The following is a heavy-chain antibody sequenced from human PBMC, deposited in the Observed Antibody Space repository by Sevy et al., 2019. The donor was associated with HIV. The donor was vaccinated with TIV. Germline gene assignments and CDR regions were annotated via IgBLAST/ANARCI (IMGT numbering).Heavy chain of an antibody. D-gene: IGHD3-16*01. CDR2: IGAYNGNR. V-gene: IGHV1-18*01. Sequence: ASVKVSCKASGYTFSTYGISWVRQAPGQGLEWMGWIGAYNGNRKYAQKFQDRITMTTDTSTSTAYMELRSLRSDDTAVYFCARLSTARGESNWFDPWGQRTLVTASS. CDR1: GYTFSTYG. J-gene: IGHJ5*02. CDR3: ARLSTARGESNWFDP.